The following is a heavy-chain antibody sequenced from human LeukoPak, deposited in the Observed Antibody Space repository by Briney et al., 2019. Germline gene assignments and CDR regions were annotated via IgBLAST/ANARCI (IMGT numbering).Heavy chain of an antibody. CDR1: GVSISSSNSY. CDR2: IYYSGST. D-gene: IGHD3-10*01. J-gene: IGHJ5*02. Sequence: SETLSLTCTVSGVSISSSNSYWGWIRQPPGKGLEWIGSIYYSGSTYYNPSLKSRVTISVDTSKNQVSLKLSSVTAADTAVYYCARNRYYYGSGTYGVPNWFDPWGQGTLVTVSS. CDR3: ARNRYYYGSGTYGVPNWFDP. V-gene: IGHV4-39*01.